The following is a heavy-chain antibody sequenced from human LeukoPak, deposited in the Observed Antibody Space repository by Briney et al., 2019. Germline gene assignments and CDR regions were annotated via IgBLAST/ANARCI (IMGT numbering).Heavy chain of an antibody. Sequence: PGGSLRLSCAASGFTFSSYGMSWVRQAPGKGLQWVSSISGSGSNTYYADSVKGRFTISRDNSKNTLYLQMNSLRAEDTAVYYCAKAQWLDHDAFDIWGQGTMVTVSS. CDR2: ISGSGSNT. V-gene: IGHV3-23*01. CDR3: AKAQWLDHDAFDI. D-gene: IGHD6-19*01. CDR1: GFTFSSYG. J-gene: IGHJ3*02.